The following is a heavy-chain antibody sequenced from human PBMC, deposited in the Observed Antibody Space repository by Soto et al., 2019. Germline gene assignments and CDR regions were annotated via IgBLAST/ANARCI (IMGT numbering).Heavy chain of an antibody. J-gene: IGHJ5*02. CDR1: GDSISGGASF. V-gene: IGHV4-31*03. CDR3: AKLSCTSSTCYFPGWFDP. Sequence: SETLSLTCTVSGDSISGGASFWSWIRQPPGKGLEWIANVYYSWSSYYNPSLKSRLTISVDTTKNQFSLQLKSMTAADTAVYYCAKLSCTSSTCYFPGWFDPWGQGTLLTVSS. D-gene: IGHD2-2*01. CDR2: VYYSWSS.